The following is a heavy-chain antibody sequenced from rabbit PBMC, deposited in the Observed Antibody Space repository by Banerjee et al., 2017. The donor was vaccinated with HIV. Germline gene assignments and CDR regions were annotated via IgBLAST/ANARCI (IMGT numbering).Heavy chain of an antibody. D-gene: IGHD4-1*01. CDR2: INTSSGNT. J-gene: IGHJ6*01. Sequence: QEQLEESGGDLVKPEGSLTLTCTASGFSFSNKYVMCWVRQAPGKGLEWIACINTSSGNTVYATWAKGRFTISRTSSTTVALQMTSLTAADTATYFCARELGDYYGMDLWGPGTLVTVS. V-gene: IGHV1S45*01. CDR3: ARELGDYYGMDL. CDR1: GFSFSNKYV.